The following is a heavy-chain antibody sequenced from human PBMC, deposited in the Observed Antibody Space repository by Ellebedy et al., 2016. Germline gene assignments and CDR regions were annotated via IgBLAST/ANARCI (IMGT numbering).Heavy chain of an antibody. Sequence: GGSLRLSCAASGFTFGTFWMSWVRQAPGKGLEWVANIKEDGSEKHYVDSVEGRFTISRDNAKNSLYLQMNSLGVEDTAVYYCVRGGRSAGAFDFWGQGTLVTVSS. CDR2: IKEDGSEK. V-gene: IGHV3-7*03. CDR1: GFTFGTFW. CDR3: VRGGRSAGAFDF. D-gene: IGHD6-19*01. J-gene: IGHJ3*01.